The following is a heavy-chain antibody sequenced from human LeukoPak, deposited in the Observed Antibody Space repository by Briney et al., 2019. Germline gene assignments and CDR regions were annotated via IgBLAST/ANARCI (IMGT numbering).Heavy chain of an antibody. D-gene: IGHD4-11*01. CDR2: TSDSGGNT. V-gene: IGHV3-23*01. CDR1: GFTFSSYA. Sequence: GGSLRLSCAASGFTFSSYAMSWVRQAPGKGLEWVSATSDSGGNTYYADSVKGRFTISRDNSKNTLYLQMDSLKPEDTAVYYCARGVRTVDYWGQGTLVTVSS. CDR3: ARGVRTVDY. J-gene: IGHJ4*02.